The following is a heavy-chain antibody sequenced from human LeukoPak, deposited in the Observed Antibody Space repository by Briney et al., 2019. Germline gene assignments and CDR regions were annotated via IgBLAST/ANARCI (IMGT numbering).Heavy chain of an antibody. V-gene: IGHV3-23*01. CDR3: AKDLRLLYYYFDY. J-gene: IGHJ4*02. Sequence: QAGGSLRLSCAASGFTFSSYAMSWVRQAPGKGLEWVSAISGSGGSTYYADSVKGRFTISRDNSKNTLYLQMNSLRAEDTAVYYCAKDLRLLYYYFDYWGQGTLVTVSS. D-gene: IGHD2-8*01. CDR1: GFTFSSYA. CDR2: ISGSGGST.